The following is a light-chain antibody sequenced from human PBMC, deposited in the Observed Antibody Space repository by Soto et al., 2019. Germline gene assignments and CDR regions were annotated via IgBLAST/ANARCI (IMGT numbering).Light chain of an antibody. CDR2: DVT. J-gene: IGLJ2*01. V-gene: IGLV2-11*01. Sequence: QSALTQPRSVSGSPGQSVTISCTGTSSDIGGYYYVSWYQQHPGKAPKLMVYDVTKRPSGVPDRFSGSKSGNTASLTITGLQAEDEADYYCCSYTGSYTFVFGGGTQLTVL. CDR1: SSDIGGYYY. CDR3: CSYTGSYTFV.